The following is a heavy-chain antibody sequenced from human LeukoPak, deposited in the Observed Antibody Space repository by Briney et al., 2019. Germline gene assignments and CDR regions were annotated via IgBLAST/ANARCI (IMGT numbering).Heavy chain of an antibody. V-gene: IGHV3-23*01. CDR2: ISGSGGST. J-gene: IGHJ4*02. D-gene: IGHD3-16*02. CDR3: AKDRYDYVWGSYRYTPPDY. Sequence: GGSLRLSCAASGFTFSSYGMSWVRQAPGKGLEWVSAISGSGGSTYYADSVKGRFTISRDNSKNTLYLQMNSLRAEDTAVYYCAKDRYDYVWGSYRYTPPDYWAREPWSPSPQ. CDR1: GFTFSSYG.